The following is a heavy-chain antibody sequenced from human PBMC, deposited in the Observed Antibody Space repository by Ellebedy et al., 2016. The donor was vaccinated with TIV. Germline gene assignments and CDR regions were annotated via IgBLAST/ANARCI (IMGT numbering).Heavy chain of an antibody. CDR1: GSSISSYY. Sequence: SETLSLXXTVSGSSISSYYWSWIRQPPGKGLEWIGYIYYSGSTNYNPSLKSRVTISVDTSKNQFSLKLSSVTAADTAVYYCARDRTRLVGPGVYYYYGMDVWGQGTTVTVSS. CDR2: IYYSGST. J-gene: IGHJ6*02. V-gene: IGHV4-59*01. CDR3: ARDRTRLVGPGVYYYYGMDV. D-gene: IGHD3-9*01.